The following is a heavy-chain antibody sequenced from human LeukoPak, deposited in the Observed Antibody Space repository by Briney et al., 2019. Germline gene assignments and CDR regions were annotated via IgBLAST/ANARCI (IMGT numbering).Heavy chain of an antibody. Sequence: ASVTLSCTASGYTFTSYYMHWVRQAPGQGLEWMGIINPSGGSTTYAQNFQGRVTMTMTRDTSTSTVYMELSSLRSEDTAVYYCATKPRGEYYFDYWGQGTLVTVSS. CDR2: INPSGGST. J-gene: IGHJ4*02. D-gene: IGHD7-27*01. CDR3: ATKPRGEYYFDY. CDR1: GYTFTSYY. V-gene: IGHV1-46*01.